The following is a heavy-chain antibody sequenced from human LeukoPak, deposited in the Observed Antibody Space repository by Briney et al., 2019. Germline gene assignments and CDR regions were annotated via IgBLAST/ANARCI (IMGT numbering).Heavy chain of an antibody. CDR3: SRGGSGELDY. CDR2: IRSKSNSYAT. D-gene: IGHD1-26*01. CDR1: GFTFSGSA. Sequence: GGSLRLSCAASGFTFSGSAMHWVRQSSGKGLEWVGRIRSKSNSYATAYAASVKGSFTISRDDSKNTAYLQMHRLKTEDTPVYYYSRGGSGELDYWGQGTLVTVSS. V-gene: IGHV3-73*01. J-gene: IGHJ4*02.